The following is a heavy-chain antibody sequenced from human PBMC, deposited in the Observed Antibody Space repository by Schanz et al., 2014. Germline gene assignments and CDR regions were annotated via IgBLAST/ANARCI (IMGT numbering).Heavy chain of an antibody. J-gene: IGHJ6*03. CDR1: GGTFSSYT. CDR2: IIPILGIA. V-gene: IGHV1-69*08. CDR3: ARDHQWLARYYMDV. D-gene: IGHD6-19*01. Sequence: QVQLVQSEAEVKKPGSSVKVSCKASGGTFSSYTISWVRQAPGQGLEWMGRIIPILGIANYAQNFQGRVTITADKSTSTAYMELTSLRSEDTAVYYCARDHQWLARYYMDVWGKGTTVTVSS.